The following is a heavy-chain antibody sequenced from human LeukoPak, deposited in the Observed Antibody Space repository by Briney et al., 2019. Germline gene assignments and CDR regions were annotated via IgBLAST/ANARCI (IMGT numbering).Heavy chain of an antibody. CDR2: INHSAST. J-gene: IGHJ4*02. CDR3: ARVRRYSYGWWDY. Sequence: SETLSLTCAVYGGSFIGYYWSWVRQPPGKGLEWIGEINHSASTNYNPSLKSRVTISLATSKNQFSLKLSFVTAADTAVYYCARVRRYSYGWWDYWGQGTLVTVSS. V-gene: IGHV4-34*01. D-gene: IGHD5-18*01. CDR1: GGSFIGYY.